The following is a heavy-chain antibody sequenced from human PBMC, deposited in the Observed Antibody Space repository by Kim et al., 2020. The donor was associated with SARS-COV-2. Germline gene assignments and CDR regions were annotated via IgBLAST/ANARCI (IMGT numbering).Heavy chain of an antibody. CDR1: GGTFSSYA. V-gene: IGHV1-69*04. Sequence: SVKVSCKASGGTFSSYAISWVRQAPGQGLEWWGRNIRILGMAEYAQKFQGRVTITSDKYTSTAYMELSSLRSEERTEYYCSKRGYCSSISCYGYYYYYGMDVWGQGTTVTVSS. CDR2: NIRILGMA. D-gene: IGHD2-2*01. CDR3: SKRGYCSSISCYGYYYYYGMDV. J-gene: IGHJ6*02.